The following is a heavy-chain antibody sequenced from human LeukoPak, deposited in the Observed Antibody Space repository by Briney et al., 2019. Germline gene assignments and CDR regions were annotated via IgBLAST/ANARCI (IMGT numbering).Heavy chain of an antibody. Sequence: ASVKVSCKASGYKFTDYGITWVRQAPGQGLEWMGWISAYNSYTNYAHKLQGRVTMTTDTSTSTAYMELRSLRSDDTAVYYCARGGSSTLSWFDPWGQGTLVTVSS. D-gene: IGHD2-2*01. CDR2: ISAYNSYT. CDR1: GYKFTDYG. J-gene: IGHJ5*02. CDR3: ARGGSSTLSWFDP. V-gene: IGHV1-18*01.